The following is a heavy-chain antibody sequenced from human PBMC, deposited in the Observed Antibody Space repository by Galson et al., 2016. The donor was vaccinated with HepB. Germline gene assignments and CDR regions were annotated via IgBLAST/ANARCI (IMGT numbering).Heavy chain of an antibody. Sequence: LRLSCAASGFTFRDYLMHWVRQTPGKGLVWVARIKTDGSYSWYADSVKGRFTISRDSSKNSLYLQMNSLRAEDTAVYYCARGLTVVAPIKRAYLDLWGRGTLVSVSS. CDR1: GFTFRDYL. D-gene: IGHD4-23*01. CDR2: IKTDGSYS. J-gene: IGHJ2*01. V-gene: IGHV3-74*01. CDR3: ARGLTVVAPIKRAYLDL.